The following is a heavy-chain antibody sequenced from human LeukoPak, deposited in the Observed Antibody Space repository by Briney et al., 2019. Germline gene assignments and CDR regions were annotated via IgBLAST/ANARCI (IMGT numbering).Heavy chain of an antibody. D-gene: IGHD2-15*01. V-gene: IGHV1-18*01. Sequence: ASVKVSCKASGYTFTSNGITWVRQAPGQGLEWVGWISCNNGDTRYAQKFQGRVTVTTDTSTSTAYMELRSLRSDDTAVYYCARGLVVAATTGGDYWGQGTLVTVSS. CDR3: ARGLVVAATTGGDY. CDR2: ISCNNGDT. CDR1: GYTFTSNG. J-gene: IGHJ4*02.